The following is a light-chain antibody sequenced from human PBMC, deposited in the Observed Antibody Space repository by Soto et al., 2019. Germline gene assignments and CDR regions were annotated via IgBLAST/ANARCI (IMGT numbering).Light chain of an antibody. Sequence: QSALTQPPSASGSPGQSVTISCTGTSSDVGAYDRVSWYQQHPGKPPKLIIYAVTDRTSGVPDRFSGSRSGNTASLTISGLQAEDEADYYCCSYAGSYTWVFGGGTKLTVL. J-gene: IGLJ3*02. V-gene: IGLV2-11*01. CDR2: AVT. CDR3: CSYAGSYTWV. CDR1: SSDVGAYDR.